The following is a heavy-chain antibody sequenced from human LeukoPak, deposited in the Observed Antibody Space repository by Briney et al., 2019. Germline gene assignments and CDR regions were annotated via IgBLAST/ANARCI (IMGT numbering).Heavy chain of an antibody. CDR1: GYTFTSYD. Sequence: GASVKVSCKASGYTFTSYDINWVRQATGQGLEWMGWMNPNSGNTGYAQKFQGRVTMTRNTSISTAYMELSSLRSEDTAVYYCARLRKSRVIRGPVAIYFDYWGQGTLVTVSS. V-gene: IGHV1-8*01. J-gene: IGHJ4*02. CDR2: MNPNSGNT. CDR3: ARLRKSRVIRGPVAIYFDY. D-gene: IGHD1-14*01.